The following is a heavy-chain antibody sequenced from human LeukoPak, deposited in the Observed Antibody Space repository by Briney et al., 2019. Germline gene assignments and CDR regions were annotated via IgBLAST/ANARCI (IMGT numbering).Heavy chain of an antibody. CDR3: ARRATGTRPFDP. CDR1: GGSFSGYY. V-gene: IGHV4-34*01. D-gene: IGHD1-1*01. J-gene: IGHJ5*02. CDR2: INHSGST. Sequence: SETLSLTCAVYGGSFSGYYWSWIRQPPGKGLEWIGEINHSGSTNYNPPLKSRVTISLDTSKNQFSLKLSSVTAADTAVYYCARRATGTRPFDPWGQGTLVTVSS.